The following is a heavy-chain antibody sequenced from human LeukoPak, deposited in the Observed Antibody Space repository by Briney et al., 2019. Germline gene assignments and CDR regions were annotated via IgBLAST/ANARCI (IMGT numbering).Heavy chain of an antibody. CDR2: IYYSGST. Sequence: SETLSLTCTVSGGSISSYYWSWIRQPPGKGLEWIGYIYYSGSTNYNPSLKSRVIISVDTSKNQFSLKLSSVTAADTAVYYCAREVVHYDSSGYLDYWGQGTLVTVSS. D-gene: IGHD3-22*01. CDR1: GGSISSYY. CDR3: AREVVHYDSSGYLDY. J-gene: IGHJ4*02. V-gene: IGHV4-59*01.